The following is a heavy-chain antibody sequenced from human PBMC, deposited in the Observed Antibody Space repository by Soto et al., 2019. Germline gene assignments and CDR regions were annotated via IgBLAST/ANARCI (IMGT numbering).Heavy chain of an antibody. Sequence: GGSLRLSCAASGFTFSSYGMHWVRQAPGKGLEWVAVISYDGSNKYYADSVKGRFTISRDNSKNTLYLQMNSLRAEDTAVYYCAKEARITIFGVVIYYYGMDVWGQGTTVTVSS. D-gene: IGHD3-3*01. CDR3: AKEARITIFGVVIYYYGMDV. V-gene: IGHV3-30*18. CDR1: GFTFSSYG. J-gene: IGHJ6*02. CDR2: ISYDGSNK.